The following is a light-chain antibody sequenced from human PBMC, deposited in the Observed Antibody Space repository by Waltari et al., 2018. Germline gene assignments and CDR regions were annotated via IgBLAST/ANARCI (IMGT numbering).Light chain of an antibody. Sequence: DIQMTQSPSSLSASVGDRVTITCRASQSISSYLSWYQHKPGKAPKLLIYAASSLQSGVPSRFSGSGSGTDFTLTISSLQPEDFVTYYCQQSDSTPWTFVQGTKVEI. CDR2: AAS. J-gene: IGKJ1*01. CDR3: QQSDSTPWT. CDR1: QSISSY. V-gene: IGKV1-39*01.